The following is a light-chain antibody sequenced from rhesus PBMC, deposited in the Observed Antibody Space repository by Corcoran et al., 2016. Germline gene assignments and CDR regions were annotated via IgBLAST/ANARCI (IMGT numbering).Light chain of an antibody. CDR2: EVS. V-gene: IGLV2-13*03. CDR1: SSDIGGYNR. Sequence: AAPTQSPSVSGSPGQSVTISCTGPSSDIGGYNRVSWYQQHPGKAPKLMIYEVSKRPSGVSDRFSGSKSGYTASLIISGLQAEDEAYYYCSSDALSSTFIFAAGTRLTVL. CDR3: SSDALSSTFI. J-gene: IGLJ1*01.